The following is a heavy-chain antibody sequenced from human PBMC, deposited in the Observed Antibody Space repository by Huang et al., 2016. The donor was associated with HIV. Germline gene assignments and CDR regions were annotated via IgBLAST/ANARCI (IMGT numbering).Heavy chain of an antibody. CDR2: SSPSLDTT. D-gene: IGHD1-26*01. V-gene: IGHV1-69*13. Sequence: QAQLVQSGAEVKKPGSSVRVSCKDSGDTFNNHLIPWVRQAAGQGLAGMGVSSPSLDTTHYAQKFQGRVTSAADESTTTVYMELRRLGSEDTAMYYCARVPGIVGARVGEVRQPYADYWGQGTLVTVSS. CDR3: ARVPGIVGARVGEVRQPYADY. CDR1: GDTFNNHL. J-gene: IGHJ4*02.